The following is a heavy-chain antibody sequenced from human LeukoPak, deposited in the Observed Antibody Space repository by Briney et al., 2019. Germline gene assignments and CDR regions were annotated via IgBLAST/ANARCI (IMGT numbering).Heavy chain of an antibody. CDR2: IIPIFGTA. CDR3: ARARGITYEFDP. D-gene: IGHD3-10*01. J-gene: IGHJ5*01. Sequence: SVKVSCKASGGTFSSYAISWVRQAPGQGLEGLGGIIPIFGTANYAQKFQGRVTITTDESTSTAYMELSSLRSEDTAVYYCARARGITYEFDPWGQGTLVTVSS. CDR1: GGTFSSYA. V-gene: IGHV1-69*05.